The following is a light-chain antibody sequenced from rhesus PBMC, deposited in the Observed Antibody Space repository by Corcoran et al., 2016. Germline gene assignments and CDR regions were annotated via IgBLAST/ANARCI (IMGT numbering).Light chain of an antibody. CDR3: IQDTQLPFT. CDR2: LGS. V-gene: IGKV2-78*01. J-gene: IGKJ3*01. CDR1: QSLLHSDGSTS. Sequence: DIVMTQTPLSLPVTPGEPASISCRSSQSLLHSDGSTSLDWYQQKPGQSPQFLIYLGSNRASGVSDRVSGSGSGTDFTLKISRVKAEDVGIYYCIQDTQLPFTFGPGTKLDIK.